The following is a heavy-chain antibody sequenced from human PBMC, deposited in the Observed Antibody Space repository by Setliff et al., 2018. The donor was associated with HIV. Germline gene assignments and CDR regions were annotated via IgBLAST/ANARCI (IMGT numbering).Heavy chain of an antibody. D-gene: IGHD3-9*01. J-gene: IGHJ6*03. V-gene: IGHV4-39*01. CDR2: MSYSGSA. Sequence: PSETLSLTCTVSGVSISSSNYYWGWVRQPPGKGLEWIGSMSYSGSAYYNPSLKSRVTISVDTSKSQFSLRLSSVTAADTAVYYCARQRDFDWLLQNYYYMDVWGKGATVTVSS. CDR3: ARQRDFDWLLQNYYYMDV. CDR1: GVSISSSNYY.